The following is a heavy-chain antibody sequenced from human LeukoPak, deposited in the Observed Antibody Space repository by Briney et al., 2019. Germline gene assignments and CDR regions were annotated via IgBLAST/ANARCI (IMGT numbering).Heavy chain of an antibody. CDR2: IRYDGSNK. Sequence: PGGSLRLSCAASGFTFSRYGMHWVRQAPGKGLEWVAFIRYDGSNKYYADSEKGRFTISRDSSKNTLFLQMNRLRPEDAAVYYCAKAPVTTCRGAYCYPFDYWGQGTLVTVSS. CDR1: GFTFSRYG. V-gene: IGHV3-30*02. J-gene: IGHJ4*02. D-gene: IGHD2-21*01. CDR3: AKAPVTTCRGAYCYPFDY.